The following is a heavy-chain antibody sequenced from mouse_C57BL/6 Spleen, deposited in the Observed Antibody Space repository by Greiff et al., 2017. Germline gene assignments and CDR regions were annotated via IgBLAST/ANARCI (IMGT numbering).Heavy chain of an antibody. CDR2: ISSGSSTI. J-gene: IGHJ4*01. Sequence: EVQGVESGGGLVKPGGSLKLSCAASGFTFSDYGMHWVRQAPEKGLEWVAYISSGSSTIYYADTVKGRFTISRDNAKNTLFLQMTSLRSEDTAMYYCASYSNYVGAYYAMDYWGQGTSVTVSS. D-gene: IGHD2-5*01. V-gene: IGHV5-17*01. CDR3: ASYSNYVGAYYAMDY. CDR1: GFTFSDYG.